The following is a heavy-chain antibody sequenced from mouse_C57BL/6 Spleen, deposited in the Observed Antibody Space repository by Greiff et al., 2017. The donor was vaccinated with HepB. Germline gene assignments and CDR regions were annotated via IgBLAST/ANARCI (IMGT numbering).Heavy chain of an antibody. Sequence: QVQLQQPGAELVRPGTSVKLSCKASGYTFTSFWMHWVKQRPGQGLEWIGVIDPSDSYTNYNQKFKGKATLTVDTSSSTAYMQLSSLTSEDSAVYYCARDYDYYYAMDYWGQGTSVTVSS. CDR1: GYTFTSFW. V-gene: IGHV1-59*01. D-gene: IGHD2-4*01. J-gene: IGHJ4*01. CDR3: ARDYDYYYAMDY. CDR2: IDPSDSYT.